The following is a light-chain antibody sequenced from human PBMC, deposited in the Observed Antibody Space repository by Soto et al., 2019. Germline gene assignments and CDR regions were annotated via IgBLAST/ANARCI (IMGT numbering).Light chain of an antibody. Sequence: EIVLTQSPGTLSLSPGETATLSCRASQSVRSNYLAWYQQKPGQAPSLLIYGASTRATGIPDRFSGSGSGTDFTLTITRLEPEDFAVYYCHQYGISPGTFGQGTKLEIK. CDR1: QSVRSNY. CDR3: HQYGISPGT. CDR2: GAS. J-gene: IGKJ2*01. V-gene: IGKV3-20*01.